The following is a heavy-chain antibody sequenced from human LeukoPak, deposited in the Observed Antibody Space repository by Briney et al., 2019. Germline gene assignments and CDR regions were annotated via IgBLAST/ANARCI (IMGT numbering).Heavy chain of an antibody. CDR3: ARQKYLRGPDVEYFDY. D-gene: IGHD5/OR15-5a*01. CDR1: GFTFSSYG. V-gene: IGHV3-21*01. CDR2: ISSGSSYI. Sequence: PGRSLRLSCAASGFTFSSYGMHWVRQAPGKWLEWVSIISSGSSYIHYADSVKGRFTVSRDNAKNSLYLQMNSLRAEDTAVYYCARQKYLRGPDVEYFDYWGQGTLVTVSS. J-gene: IGHJ4*02.